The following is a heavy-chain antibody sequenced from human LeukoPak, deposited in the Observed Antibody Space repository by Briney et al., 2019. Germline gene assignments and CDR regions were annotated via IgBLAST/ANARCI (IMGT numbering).Heavy chain of an antibody. V-gene: IGHV3-23*01. D-gene: IGHD1-26*01. J-gene: IGHJ3*02. CDR3: ARAWGELLSRYAFDI. Sequence: HSGGSLRLSCAASGFTFSSYAMSWVRQAPGKGLEWVSAISGSGGSTYYADSVKGRFTISRDNSKNTLYLQMNSLRAEDTAVYSCARAWGELLSRYAFDIWGQGTMVTVSS. CDR1: GFTFSSYA. CDR2: ISGSGGST.